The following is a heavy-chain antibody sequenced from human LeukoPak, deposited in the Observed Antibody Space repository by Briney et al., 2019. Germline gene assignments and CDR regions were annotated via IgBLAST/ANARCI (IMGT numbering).Heavy chain of an antibody. V-gene: IGHV3-74*01. Sequence: GGSLRLSCAASGFTFSSYWMHGVRQAPGKGLVCVSRINSDGSSTSYADSVKGRFTISRDNATNTLYLQMNSLRAEDTAVYYCVGVTTFDYWGQGTLVTVSS. CDR2: INSDGSST. D-gene: IGHD4-11*01. CDR1: GFTFSSYW. J-gene: IGHJ4*02. CDR3: VGVTTFDY.